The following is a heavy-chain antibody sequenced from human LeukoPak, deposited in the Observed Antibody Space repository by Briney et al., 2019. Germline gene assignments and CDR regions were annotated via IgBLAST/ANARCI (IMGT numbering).Heavy chain of an antibody. CDR1: GVTFSSYW. CDR2: IKQDGSEK. J-gene: IGHJ4*02. D-gene: IGHD3-22*01. Sequence: PGGSLRLSCAVSGVTFSSYWMSWVRQAPGKGLEWVANIKQDGSEKYYVDSVKGRFTISRDNAKNSLYLQMNSLRAEDTAVYYCARDSSGYYPLDYWGQGTLVTVSS. CDR3: ARDSSGYYPLDY. V-gene: IGHV3-7*01.